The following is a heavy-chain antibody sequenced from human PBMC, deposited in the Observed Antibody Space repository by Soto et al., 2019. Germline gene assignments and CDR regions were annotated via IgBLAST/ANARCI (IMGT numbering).Heavy chain of an antibody. J-gene: IGHJ4*02. Sequence: PSETLSLTCTVSGGSIYTGGFYWGWIRQLPGKGLEWLGYIYYTGSTQYTPSLKSRLTISTDTSDNQFSLRLTSVTAADTAVYYCATSLVTSRTRVDYWGQGTLVTVSS. CDR1: GGSIYTGGFY. V-gene: IGHV4-31*03. CDR2: IYYTGST. D-gene: IGHD1-26*01. CDR3: ATSLVTSRTRVDY.